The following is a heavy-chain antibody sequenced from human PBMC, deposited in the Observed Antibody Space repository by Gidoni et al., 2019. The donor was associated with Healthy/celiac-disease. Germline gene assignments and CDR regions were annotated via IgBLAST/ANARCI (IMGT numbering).Heavy chain of an antibody. D-gene: IGHD2-8*01. CDR3: ARGGYCTNGVCYPFDY. CDR1: GGSISSGGYY. CDR2: IYYSGST. V-gene: IGHV4-31*03. Sequence: QVQLQESGPGLVKPSQPLSLTCTVSGGSISSGGYYWSWIRQHPGKGLEWIGYIYYSGSTYYNPALKSRVTISVDTSKNQFSLKLSSVTAADTAVYYCARGGYCTNGVCYPFDYWGQGTLVTVSS. J-gene: IGHJ4*02.